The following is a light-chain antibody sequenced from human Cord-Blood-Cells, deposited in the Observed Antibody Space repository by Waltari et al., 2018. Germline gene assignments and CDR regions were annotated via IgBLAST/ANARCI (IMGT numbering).Light chain of an antibody. CDR3: QAWDSSTAWV. J-gene: IGLJ3*02. CDR2: QDS. CDR1: KLGDKY. V-gene: IGLV3-1*01. Sequence: SYELTQPPSVSVSPGQTASITCSGDKLGDKYACWYQQKPGQSPVLVIYQDSKRPSGIPVGFSGSNSGNTATLTISGTQAMDEADYYCQAWDSSTAWVFGGGTKLTVL.